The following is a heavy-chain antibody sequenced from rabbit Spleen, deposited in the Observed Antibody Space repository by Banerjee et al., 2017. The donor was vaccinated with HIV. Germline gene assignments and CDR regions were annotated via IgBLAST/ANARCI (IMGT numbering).Heavy chain of an antibody. D-gene: IGHD8-1*01. CDR3: ARDTGSSFSSYGMDL. CDR1: GSSLSDRDV. V-gene: IGHV1S40*01. J-gene: IGHJ3*01. Sequence: QSLEESGGGLVKPGGTLTLTCKASGSSLSDRDVMCWVRQAPGKGLEWIACINTYTGKSVYASWATGRFTISRTSSITVTLQMTSLTAADTATYFCARDTGSSFSSYGMDLWGQGTLVTVS. CDR2: INTYTGKS.